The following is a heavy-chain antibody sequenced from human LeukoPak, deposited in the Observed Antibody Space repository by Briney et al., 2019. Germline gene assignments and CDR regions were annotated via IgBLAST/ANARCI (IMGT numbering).Heavy chain of an antibody. Sequence: TGGSLRLSCAASGFTFSSYAMHWVRQAPGKGLEWVAVISYDGSNKYYADSVKGRFTISRDNSKNTLYLQMNSLRAEDTAVYYCARDCGSLNDYWGQGTLVTVSS. CDR2: ISYDGSNK. D-gene: IGHD1-26*01. CDR3: ARDCGSLNDY. J-gene: IGHJ4*02. CDR1: GFTFSSYA. V-gene: IGHV3-30*04.